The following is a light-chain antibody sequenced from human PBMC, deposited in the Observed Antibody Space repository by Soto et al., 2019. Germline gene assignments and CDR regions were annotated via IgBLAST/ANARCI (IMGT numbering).Light chain of an antibody. CDR1: QIILHSSNNKIC. CDR3: QQYYSIPWT. Sequence: DIVMTQSPDSLALSLGERASINFKSIQIILHSSNNKICLAWYEQKPGQPPKVLIYWASNRESGVPDRFSGSGSGTDFTLTISSLQAEDVAVYYCQQYYSIPWTFSQGTKVDI. V-gene: IGKV4-1*01. CDR2: WAS. J-gene: IGKJ1*01.